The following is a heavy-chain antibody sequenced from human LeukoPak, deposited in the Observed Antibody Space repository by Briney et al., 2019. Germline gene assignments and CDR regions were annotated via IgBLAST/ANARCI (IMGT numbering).Heavy chain of an antibody. V-gene: IGHV3-48*01. Sequence: PGGSLRLSCAASGFTLSDAWMHWVRQAPGKGLEWVSYIRSSSSTIYYADSVRGRFTISRDNAKNSLYLQMNSLRAEDTAVYYCARGGVTFDYWGQGTLVTVSS. D-gene: IGHD2-21*02. CDR2: IRSSSSTI. CDR3: ARGGVTFDY. J-gene: IGHJ4*02. CDR1: GFTLSDAW.